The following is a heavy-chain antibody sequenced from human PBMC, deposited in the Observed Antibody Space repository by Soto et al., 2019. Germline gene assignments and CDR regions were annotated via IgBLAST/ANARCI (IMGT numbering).Heavy chain of an antibody. V-gene: IGHV3-23*01. CDR3: AKGNAAAAAPGDY. CDR1: GFTLSSFA. Sequence: HPGGSLRLSCAASGFTLSSFAMSWVRQAPGKGLEWVSAISGSGGSTYYADSGKGRFTISRDNSKNTMYLQMNSLRAEDTTVYYCAKGNAAAAAPGDYWGQGTLVTVSS. D-gene: IGHD6-13*01. J-gene: IGHJ4*02. CDR2: ISGSGGST.